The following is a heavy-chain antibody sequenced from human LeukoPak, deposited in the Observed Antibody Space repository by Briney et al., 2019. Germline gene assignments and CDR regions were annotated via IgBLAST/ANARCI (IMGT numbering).Heavy chain of an antibody. J-gene: IGHJ5*02. Sequence: SETLSLTCTVSGGSINSYYWSWIRQPPGKGLEWIGYIYYSGITKFNPSLMSRVTISVDTSKNQFSLNLRSVTAADTAVYYCARHGSVRSPLGPWGQGTLVTVSS. V-gene: IGHV4-59*08. CDR1: GGSINSYY. CDR3: ARHGSVRSPLGP. D-gene: IGHD3-10*01. CDR2: IYYSGIT.